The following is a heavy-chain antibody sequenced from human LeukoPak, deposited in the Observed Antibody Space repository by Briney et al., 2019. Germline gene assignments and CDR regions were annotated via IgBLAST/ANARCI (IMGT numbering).Heavy chain of an antibody. CDR2: IIPIFGTA. CDR1: GGTFSSYA. V-gene: IGHV1-69*05. J-gene: IGHJ3*02. CDR3: ARHSSGYYDVAFDI. Sequence: GASVKVSCKASGGTFSSYAISWVRQAPGQGLEWMGGIIPIFGTANYAQKFQGRVTITTDESTSTAYMELSSLRSEDTAVYYCARHSSGYYDVAFDIWGQGTMVTVSS. D-gene: IGHD3-22*01.